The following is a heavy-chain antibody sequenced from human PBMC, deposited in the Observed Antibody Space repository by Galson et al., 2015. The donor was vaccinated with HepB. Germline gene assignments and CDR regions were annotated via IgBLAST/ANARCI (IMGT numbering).Heavy chain of an antibody. CDR3: ARDAPHYYYGMDV. CDR2: INPSGGST. J-gene: IGHJ6*02. V-gene: IGHV1-46*01. Sequence: SVKVSCKASGYTFTSYYMHWVRQAPGQGLEWMGIINPSGGSTSYAQKFQGRVTMTRDTSTSTVYMELSSLRSEDTAVYYCARDAPHYYYGMDVWGQGTPVTVSS. CDR1: GYTFTSYY.